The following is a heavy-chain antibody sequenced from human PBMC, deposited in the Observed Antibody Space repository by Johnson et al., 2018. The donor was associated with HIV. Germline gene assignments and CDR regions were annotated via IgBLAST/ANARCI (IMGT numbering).Heavy chain of an antibody. J-gene: IGHJ3*02. V-gene: IGHV3-30*04. D-gene: IGHD3-10*01. CDR1: GFTFSSYA. CDR2: ISYDGSNK. Sequence: QVQLVESGGGVVQPGRSLRLSCAASGFTFSSYAMHWVRQAPGKGLEWVAVISYDGSNKYYADSVKGRFTIYRDNSKNTLYLQMNSLRAEDTAVYYCAREGQEFNDAFDIWGQGTMVTVSS. CDR3: AREGQEFNDAFDI.